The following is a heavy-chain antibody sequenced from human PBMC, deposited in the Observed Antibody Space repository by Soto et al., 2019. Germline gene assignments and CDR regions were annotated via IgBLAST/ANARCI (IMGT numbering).Heavy chain of an antibody. J-gene: IGHJ6*02. Sequence: SETLSLTCTVSGGSISSYYWSWIRQPPGKGLEWIGYIYYSGSTNYNPSLKSRVTISVDTSKNQFSLKLSSVTAADTAVYYCARATYDFWSGYYYYYGMDVWGQGTTVT. D-gene: IGHD3-3*01. CDR3: ARATYDFWSGYYYYYGMDV. CDR1: GGSISSYY. CDR2: IYYSGST. V-gene: IGHV4-59*01.